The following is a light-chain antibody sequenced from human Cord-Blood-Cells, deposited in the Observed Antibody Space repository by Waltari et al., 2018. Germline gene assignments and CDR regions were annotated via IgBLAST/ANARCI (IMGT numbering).Light chain of an antibody. V-gene: IGKV4-1*01. CDR1: QRVLYSSNNKNY. J-gene: IGKJ1*01. Sequence: DIVMTQSPDSLAVSLGERATINCKSSQRVLYSSNNKNYLAGYQQKPGQPPKLLIYWASTRESGVPDRFSGSGSGTDFTLTISSLQAEDVAVYYCQQYYSTSTWTFGQGTKVEIK. CDR2: WAS. CDR3: QQYYSTSTWT.